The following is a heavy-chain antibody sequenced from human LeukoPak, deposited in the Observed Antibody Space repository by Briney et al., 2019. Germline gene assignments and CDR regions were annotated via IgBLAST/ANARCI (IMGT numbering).Heavy chain of an antibody. CDR3: ARYVSSGWSGGAFDI. D-gene: IGHD6-19*01. Sequence: GESLKISCKGSGYSFTSYWIGWVRQMPGKGLEWMGIIYPGDSDTRYSPSFQGQVTISADKSISTAYLQWSSLKASDTAMYYCARYVSSGWSGGAFDIWGQGTMVTVSS. V-gene: IGHV5-51*01. CDR1: GYSFTSYW. J-gene: IGHJ3*02. CDR2: IYPGDSDT.